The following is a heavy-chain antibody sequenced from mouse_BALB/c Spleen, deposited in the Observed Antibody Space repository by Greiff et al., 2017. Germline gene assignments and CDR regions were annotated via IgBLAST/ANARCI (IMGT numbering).Heavy chain of an antibody. CDR3: ARGGDRPFAY. Sequence: QVQLQQSGAELVKPGASVKLSCKASGYTFTSYYMYWVKQRPGQGLEWIGEINPSNGGTNFNEKFKSKATLTVDKSSSTAYMQLSSLTSEDSAVYYCARGGDRPFAYWGQGTLVTVSA. J-gene: IGHJ3*01. CDR2: INPSNGGT. V-gene: IGHV1S81*02. CDR1: GYTFTSYY. D-gene: IGHD2-14*01.